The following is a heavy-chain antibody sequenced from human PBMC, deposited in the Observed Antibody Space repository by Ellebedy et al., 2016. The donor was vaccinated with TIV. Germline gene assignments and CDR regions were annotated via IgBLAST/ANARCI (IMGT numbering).Heavy chain of an antibody. V-gene: IGHV3-30-3*01. J-gene: IGHJ6*02. Sequence: GGSLRLSCAASGFTFTSFPMHWLRQAPGKGLEWVAIVSYDGSHKNYADSVKGRFTISRDNAKNSLYLQMNSLRAEDTAVYYCARDQGYYYYGMDVWGQGTTVTVSS. CDR1: GFTFTSFP. CDR3: ARDQGYYYYGMDV. CDR2: VSYDGSHK.